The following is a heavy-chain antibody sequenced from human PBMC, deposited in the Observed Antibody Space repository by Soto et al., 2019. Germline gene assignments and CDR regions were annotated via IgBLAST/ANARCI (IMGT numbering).Heavy chain of an antibody. D-gene: IGHD4-17*01. J-gene: IGHJ4*02. V-gene: IGHV3-23*01. CDR2: ISGSGGST. CDR3: AKDLGDYGETYDS. CDR1: GFTFSSYA. Sequence: EVQLLESGGGLVQPGGSLRLSCAASGFTFSSYAMSWVRQAPGKGLEWVSTISGSGGSTYYADSVKGRFTLSRDNSKNTLYLKMNSLRAADTAVYYCAKDLGDYGETYDSWGQGTLVTVAS.